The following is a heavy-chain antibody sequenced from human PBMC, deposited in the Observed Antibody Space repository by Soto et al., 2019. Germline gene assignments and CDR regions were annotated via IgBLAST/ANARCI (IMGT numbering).Heavy chain of an antibody. J-gene: IGHJ3*02. CDR3: ARDLRRYYDSSGFAAFDI. V-gene: IGHV4-61*01. CDR1: GGSVSSGSYY. CDR2: IYYSGST. Sequence: SETLSLTCTVSGGSVSSGSYYWIWLRPPPGQGLEGIGYIYYSGSTNYNPSLKSRVTISVDTSKNQFFLKLSSVTAADTAEYYCARDLRRYYDSSGFAAFDIWGQGTMVTVSS. D-gene: IGHD3-22*01.